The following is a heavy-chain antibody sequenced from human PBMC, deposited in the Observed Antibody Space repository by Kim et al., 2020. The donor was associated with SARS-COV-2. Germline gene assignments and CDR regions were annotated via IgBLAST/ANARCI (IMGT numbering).Heavy chain of an antibody. Sequence: SETLSLTCTVSGGSISSSSYYWGWIRQPPGKGLEWIGSIYYSGSTYYNPSLKSRVTISVDTSKNQFSLKLSSVTAADTAVYYCARPGSGGSYHPYDYWGQGTLATVSS. J-gene: IGHJ4*02. V-gene: IGHV4-39*01. D-gene: IGHD1-26*01. CDR1: GGSISSSSYY. CDR2: IYYSGST. CDR3: ARPGSGGSYHPYDY.